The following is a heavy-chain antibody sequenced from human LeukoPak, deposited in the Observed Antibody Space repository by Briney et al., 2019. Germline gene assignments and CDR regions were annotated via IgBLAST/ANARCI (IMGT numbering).Heavy chain of an antibody. CDR1: GFDFSGYT. J-gene: IGHJ6*03. Sequence: GGSLRLSCAASGFDFSGYTMTWFRQAPGRGLEWVSAITSSSGDIYYADSGKGRFTISRDNAKKSLFMEMNSLRAEDTAVYYCTRVNGDFVDAYYYFYMDVWGKGTTVTVSS. D-gene: IGHD4-17*01. V-gene: IGHV3-21*01. CDR2: ITSSSGDI. CDR3: TRVNGDFVDAYYYFYMDV.